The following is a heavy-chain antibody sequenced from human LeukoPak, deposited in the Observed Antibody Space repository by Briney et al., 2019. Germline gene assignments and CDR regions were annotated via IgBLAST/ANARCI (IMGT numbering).Heavy chain of an antibody. V-gene: IGHV1-2*02. D-gene: IGHD3-10*01. Sequence: ASVKVSCKASGYTFTGYYMHWVRQAPGQGLEWMGWINPNSGGTNYAQKFQGRVTMTRDTSISTAYMELSRLRSDDTAVYYCARTVLLWFGELSAFDYWGQGTLVTVSS. CDR2: INPNSGGT. CDR1: GYTFTGYY. CDR3: ARTVLLWFGELSAFDY. J-gene: IGHJ4*02.